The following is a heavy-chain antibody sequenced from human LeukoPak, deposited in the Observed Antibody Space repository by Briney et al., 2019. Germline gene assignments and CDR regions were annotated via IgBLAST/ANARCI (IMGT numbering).Heavy chain of an antibody. D-gene: IGHD2-15*01. V-gene: IGHV4-39*01. J-gene: IGHJ3*02. Sequence: SETLSLTCTVSGGSISSSSYYWGWIRQPPGKGLEWIGSIYYSGSTYYNPSLKSRVTISVDMSKNQFSLKLSSVTAADTAVYYCAGKRCSGGSCFDAFDIWDQGTMVTVSS. CDR3: AGKRCSGGSCFDAFDI. CDR2: IYYSGST. CDR1: GGSISSSSYY.